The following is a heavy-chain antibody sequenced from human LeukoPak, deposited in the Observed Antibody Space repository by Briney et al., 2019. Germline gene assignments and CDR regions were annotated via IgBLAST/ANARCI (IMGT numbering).Heavy chain of an antibody. CDR1: GITFSHHG. CDR3: ARSMFGDSTGYNDAFDM. Sequence: GTSLRLSCAVSGITFSHHGMHWGRQAPGKGLEWVAVIWYDGSKKYYADSVRGRFTISRDDSKNMLFLQMNSLRAEDTALYYCARSMFGDSTGYNDAFDMWGQGTMVTVSS. D-gene: IGHD3-22*01. V-gene: IGHV3-33*01. J-gene: IGHJ3*02. CDR2: IWYDGSKK.